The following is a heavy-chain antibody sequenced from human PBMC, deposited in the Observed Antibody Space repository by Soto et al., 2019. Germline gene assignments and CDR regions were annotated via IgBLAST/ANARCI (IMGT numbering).Heavy chain of an antibody. CDR3: ARLYGLDAFDI. V-gene: IGHV4-30-4*08. CDR1: GGSINTNGYY. D-gene: IGHD3-16*02. CDR2: IYYTRRT. J-gene: IGHJ3*02. Sequence: SETPSLTSTVSGGSINTNGYYWAWIRQPPGKGLEWIGYIYYTRRTYYNPSLKSRLTISIDTSKNQFSLKLSSVTAADTAVYYCARLYGLDAFDIWGQGTMVTVSS.